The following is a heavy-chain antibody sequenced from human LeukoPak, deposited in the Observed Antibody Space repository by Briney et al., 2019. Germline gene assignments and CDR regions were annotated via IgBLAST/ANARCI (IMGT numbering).Heavy chain of an antibody. D-gene: IGHD2-2*01. V-gene: IGHV4-34*01. CDR1: GGSFSGYY. J-gene: IGHJ6*03. CDR3: ARTTLVKYSTSLYYYYYMDV. CDR2: INHSGST. Sequence: PWVTLALTCAVYGGSFSGYYWSWIRQPPGKGLEWIGEINHSGSTNYNPSLKSRVTISVDTSKNQFSLKLRSVTAADTAVCYCARTTLVKYSTSLYYYYYMDVWGKGTTVTVSS.